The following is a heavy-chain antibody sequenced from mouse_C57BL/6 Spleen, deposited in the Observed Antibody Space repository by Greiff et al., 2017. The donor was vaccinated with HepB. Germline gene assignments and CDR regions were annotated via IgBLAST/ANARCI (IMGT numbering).Heavy chain of an antibody. J-gene: IGHJ3*01. Sequence: EVQLQQSGPELVKPGASVKISCKDSGYTFTDYYMNWVKQSHGKSLEWIGDINPNNGGTSNNKKFKGKATLTLDKSSSTGYMKLSSLTSEDSDVYYCSRAKVYGNSRGLDYWGQGTLVTVSA. D-gene: IGHD2-1*01. CDR1: GYTFTDYY. CDR2: INPNNGGT. V-gene: IGHV1-26*01. CDR3: SRAKVYGNSRGLDY.